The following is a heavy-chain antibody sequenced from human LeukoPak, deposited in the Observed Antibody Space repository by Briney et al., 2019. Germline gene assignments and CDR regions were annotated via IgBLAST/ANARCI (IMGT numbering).Heavy chain of an antibody. CDR3: TTTYSTFYYYYYYMDV. D-gene: IGHD4-11*01. CDR1: GFTFSGSA. V-gene: IGHV3-73*01. CDR2: IRSKANSYAT. J-gene: IGHJ6*03. Sequence: GSLRLSCAASGFTFSGSAMHWVRQASGKGLEWVGRIRSKANSYATAYAASVKGRFTISRDDSKNTAYLQMNSLKTEDTAVYYCTTTYSTFYYYYYYMDVWGKGTTVTVSS.